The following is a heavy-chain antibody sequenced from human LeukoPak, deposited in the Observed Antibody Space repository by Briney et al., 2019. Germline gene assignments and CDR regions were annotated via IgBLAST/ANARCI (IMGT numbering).Heavy chain of an antibody. CDR3: AREGGELDY. CDR1: GGSISSYY. CDR2: IYYSGST. D-gene: IGHD3-16*01. V-gene: IGHV4-59*01. J-gene: IGHJ4*02. Sequence: SQTLCLTCTVSGGSISSYYWSWIRQPPGKGLEWIGYIYYSGSTNYNPSLKSRVTISVDTSKDQFSLKLSSVTAADTAVYYCAREGGELDYWGQGTLVTVST.